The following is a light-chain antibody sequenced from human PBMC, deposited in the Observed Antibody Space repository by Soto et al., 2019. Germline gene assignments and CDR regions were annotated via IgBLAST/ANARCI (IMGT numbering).Light chain of an antibody. V-gene: IGLV2-8*01. Sequence: QSALTQPPSASGSPGQSVTISCTGTSSDVGGYNFVSWYQQHPGKAPKFMIYEVTKRPSGVPDRFSGSKSGNTASLTVSGLQAEDEPDYYCSSYAGGIKWVFGGGTQLTVL. CDR1: SSDVGGYNF. J-gene: IGLJ3*02. CDR2: EVT. CDR3: SSYAGGIKWV.